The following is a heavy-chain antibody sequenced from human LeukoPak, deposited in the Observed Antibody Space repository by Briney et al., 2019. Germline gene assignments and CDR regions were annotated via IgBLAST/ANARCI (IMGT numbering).Heavy chain of an antibody. V-gene: IGHV4-59*13. CDR3: ARDVPMTTRAFDI. J-gene: IGHJ3*02. CDR1: GGSTSTYY. D-gene: IGHD1-1*01. CDR2: VYYSGVT. Sequence: PSETLSLTCSVSGGSTSTYYWSWIRQPPGKGLEWIGYVYYSGVTNYSPSLRSRVTISVDTSKKQFSLKLTSVTAADTAVYYCARDVPMTTRAFDIWGQGTMVTVSS.